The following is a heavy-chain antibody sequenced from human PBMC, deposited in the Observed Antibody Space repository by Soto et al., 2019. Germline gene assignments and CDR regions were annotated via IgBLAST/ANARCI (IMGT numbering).Heavy chain of an antibody. CDR3: ARRGYCSSTSCYAGFALGDYYYGMDV. V-gene: IGHV4-34*01. J-gene: IGHJ6*02. D-gene: IGHD2-2*01. CDR2: INHSGST. Sequence: SETLSLTCAVYGGSFSGYYWRWFRQPPGKGLEWIGEINHSGSTNYNPSLKSRVTISVDTSKNQFSLKLSSVTAADTAVYYCARRGYCSSTSCYAGFALGDYYYGMDVWGQGTTVT. CDR1: GGSFSGYY.